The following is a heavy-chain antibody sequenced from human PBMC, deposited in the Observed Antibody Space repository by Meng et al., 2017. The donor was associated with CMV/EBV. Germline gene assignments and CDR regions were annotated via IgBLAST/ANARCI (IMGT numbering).Heavy chain of an antibody. J-gene: IGHJ4*02. Sequence: QLQRQEAGPGLVKPSETLSLTCTGSGGSISSSSYYWGWIRQPPGKGLEWIGSIYYSGSTYYNPSLKSRVTISVDTSKNQFSLKLSSVTAADTAVYYCARDSAVAGVVDYWGQGTLVTVSS. CDR1: GGSISSSSYY. V-gene: IGHV4-39*07. D-gene: IGHD6-19*01. CDR3: ARDSAVAGVVDY. CDR2: IYYSGST.